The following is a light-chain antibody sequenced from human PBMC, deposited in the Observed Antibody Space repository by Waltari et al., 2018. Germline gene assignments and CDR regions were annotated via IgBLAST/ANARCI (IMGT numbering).Light chain of an antibody. Sequence: QSGLTPPASVSGSPGQSLTVSCTGTSSDVGNYNLVSWYQQYPGKAPKLMVYEVTKRTSGVSDRFSGSKSGNTASLTISGLQSEDEADYYCCSYAGLGIYVFGTGTKVTVL. V-gene: IGLV2-23*02. J-gene: IGLJ1*01. CDR1: SSDVGNYNL. CDR2: EVT. CDR3: CSYAGLGIYV.